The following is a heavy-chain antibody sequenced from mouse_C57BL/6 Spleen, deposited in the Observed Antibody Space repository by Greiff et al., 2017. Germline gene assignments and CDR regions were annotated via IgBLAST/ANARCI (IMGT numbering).Heavy chain of an antibody. CDR3: TTGDGYYAAY. J-gene: IGHJ3*01. Sequence: EVKVVESGAELVRPGASVKLSCTASGFNIKDDYMHWVKQRPEQGLEWIGWIDPENGDTEYASKFQGKATITADTSSNTAYLQLSSLTSEDTAVYYCTTGDGYYAAYWGQGTLVTVSA. D-gene: IGHD2-3*01. CDR2: IDPENGDT. CDR1: GFNIKDDY. V-gene: IGHV14-4*01.